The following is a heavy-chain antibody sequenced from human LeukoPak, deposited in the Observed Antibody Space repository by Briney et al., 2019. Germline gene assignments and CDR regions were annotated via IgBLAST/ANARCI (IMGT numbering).Heavy chain of an antibody. D-gene: IGHD6-19*01. CDR1: GFTFSSYS. CDR3: ASCSSSGWYFPFDY. V-gene: IGHV3-21*01. J-gene: IGHJ4*02. Sequence: GGSLRLSCAASGFTFSSYSMNWVRQAPGKGLEWVSSISSSSSYIYYADSVRGRFTISRDNAKNSLYLQMNSLRAEDTAVYYRASCSSSGWYFPFDYWGQGTLVTVSS. CDR2: ISSSSSYI.